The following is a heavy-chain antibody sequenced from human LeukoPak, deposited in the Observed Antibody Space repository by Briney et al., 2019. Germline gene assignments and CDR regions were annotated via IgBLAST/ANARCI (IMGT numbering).Heavy chain of an antibody. J-gene: IGHJ4*02. CDR1: GGAISGYY. V-gene: IGHV4-59*08. D-gene: IGHD2-15*01. CDR2: IHYSGST. CDR3: ARLGYCSGGRCLNDY. Sequence: SETLSLTCTVSGGAISGYYWNWIRQPPGKGLEWIGHIHYSGSTNYNPSLKSRVTISVDTSKNQFSLKLSSVTAADTAVYYCARLGYCSGGRCLNDYWGQGTLVAVSS.